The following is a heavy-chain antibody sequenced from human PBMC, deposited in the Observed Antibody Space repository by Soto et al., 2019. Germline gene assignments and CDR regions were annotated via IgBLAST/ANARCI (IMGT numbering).Heavy chain of an antibody. J-gene: IGHJ4*02. Sequence: QVQLQESDPGLVKPSQTLSLTCTVSGGSISSGGYYWSWIRQHPGKGLEWIGYIYYSGSTYYNPSLKSRVTISVDTSKNQFSLKLSSVTAADTAVYYCARAMYDYVWGSYRPGKYYFDYWGQGTLVTVSS. V-gene: IGHV4-31*03. D-gene: IGHD3-16*02. CDR3: ARAMYDYVWGSYRPGKYYFDY. CDR1: GGSISSGGYY. CDR2: IYYSGST.